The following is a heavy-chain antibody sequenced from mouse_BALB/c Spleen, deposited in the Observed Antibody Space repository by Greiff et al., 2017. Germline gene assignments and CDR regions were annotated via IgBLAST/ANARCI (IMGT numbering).Heavy chain of an antibody. CDR1: GFAFSSYD. J-gene: IGHJ4*01. CDR2: ISSGGGST. CDR3: ARQGTTRAMDY. Sequence: EVMLVESGGGLVKPGGSLKLSCAASGFAFSSYDMSWVRQTPEKRLEWVAYISSGGGSTYYPDTVKGRFTISRDNAKNTLYLQMSSLKSEDTAMYYCARQGTTRAMDYWGQGTSVTVSS. V-gene: IGHV5-12-1*01.